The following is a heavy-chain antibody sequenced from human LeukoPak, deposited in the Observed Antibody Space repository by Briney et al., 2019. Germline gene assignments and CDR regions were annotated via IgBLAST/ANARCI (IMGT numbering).Heavy chain of an antibody. V-gene: IGHV3-30-3*01. J-gene: IGHJ4*02. CDR3: ARDPTVAGTLHFDY. CDR1: GFTFSSYA. CDR2: ISYDGSNK. D-gene: IGHD6-19*01. Sequence: PGGSLRLSCAASGFTFSSYAMHWVRQAPGKGLEWVAVISYDGSNKYYADSVKGRFTISRDNSKNTLYLQMNSLRAEDTAVYYCARDPTVAGTLHFDYWGQGTLVTVSS.